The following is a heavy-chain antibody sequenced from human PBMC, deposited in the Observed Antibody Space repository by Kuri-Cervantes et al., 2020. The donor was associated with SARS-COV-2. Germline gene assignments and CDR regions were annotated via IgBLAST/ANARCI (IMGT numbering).Heavy chain of an antibody. CDR1: GFTFGDYA. J-gene: IGHJ1*01. CDR3: AKDYYDSGNIFQH. V-gene: IGHV3-49*04. Sequence: GESLKISCTASGFTFGDYAMSWVRQAPGKGLEWVGFIRSKAYGGTTEYAASVKGRFTISRDDSKSIAYLQMNSLKTEDTAVYYCAKDYYDSGNIFQHWGQGTPVTVSS. CDR2: IRSKAYGGTT. D-gene: IGHD3-22*01.